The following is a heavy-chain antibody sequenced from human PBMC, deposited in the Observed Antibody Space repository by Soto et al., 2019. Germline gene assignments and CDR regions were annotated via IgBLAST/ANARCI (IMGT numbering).Heavy chain of an antibody. J-gene: IGHJ4*02. Sequence: QVQLVESGGGVVQPGRSLRLSCAASGFTFSSYGMHWVRQAPGKGLEWVAVISYDGSNKYYADSVKGRFTISRDNSKNTLYLQMNSLRAEDTAVYYCAKDTGLRYFDWLLDYWGQGTLVTVSS. D-gene: IGHD3-9*01. CDR1: GFTFSSYG. V-gene: IGHV3-30*18. CDR3: AKDTGLRYFDWLLDY. CDR2: ISYDGSNK.